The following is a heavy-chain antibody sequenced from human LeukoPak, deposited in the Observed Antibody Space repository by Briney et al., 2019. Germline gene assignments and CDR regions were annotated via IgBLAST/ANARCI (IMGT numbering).Heavy chain of an antibody. CDR3: ARGRDSGSFIIDY. Sequence: GGSLRLSCAGSGFTFASYAVHWVRQAPGKRLEWVAFISSDGTSEHYRDSVKGRFTLSRDNSKNTVSLQMNSLGTEDTAVYYCARGRDSGSFIIDYWGQGTLVTVSS. D-gene: IGHD3-10*01. V-gene: IGHV3-30-3*01. J-gene: IGHJ4*02. CDR1: GFTFASYA. CDR2: ISSDGTSE.